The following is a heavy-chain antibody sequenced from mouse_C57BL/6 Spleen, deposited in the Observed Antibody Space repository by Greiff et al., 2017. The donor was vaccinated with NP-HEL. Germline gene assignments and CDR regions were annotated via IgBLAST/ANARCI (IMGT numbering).Heavy chain of an antibody. Sequence: EVQLVESGPELVKPGASVKISCKASGYSFTGYYMNWVKQSPEKSLEWIGEINPSTGGTTYNQKFKAKATLTVDKSSSTAYMQLKSLTSEDSAVYYCARLGDNYAMDYWGQGTSVTVSS. J-gene: IGHJ4*01. CDR2: INPSTGGT. CDR3: ARLGDNYAMDY. V-gene: IGHV1-42*01. CDR1: GYSFTGYY.